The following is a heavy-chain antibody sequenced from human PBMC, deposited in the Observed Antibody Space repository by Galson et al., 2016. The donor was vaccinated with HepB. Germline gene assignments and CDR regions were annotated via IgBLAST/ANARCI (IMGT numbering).Heavy chain of an antibody. CDR3: AREADFYDSTGYFPPFAY. CDR2: ISISGSTV. D-gene: IGHD3-22*01. V-gene: IGHV3-48*03. Sequence: GKGLEWLADISISGSTVYYADSVKGRFTISRDNDKNSVYLQMDSLRDEDTAVYYCAREADFYDSTGYFPPFAYWGQGILVTVS. J-gene: IGHJ4*02.